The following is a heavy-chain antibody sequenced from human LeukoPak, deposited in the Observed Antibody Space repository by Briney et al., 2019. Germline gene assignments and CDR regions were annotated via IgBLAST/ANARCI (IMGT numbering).Heavy chain of an antibody. CDR2: INPNSGGT. D-gene: IGHD6-13*01. CDR1: GGTFSSYT. V-gene: IGHV1-2*02. J-gene: IGHJ4*02. CDR3: ARDLGIAAAGTREYYFDY. Sequence: ASVKVSCKASGGTFSSYTISWVRQAPGQGLEWMGWINPNSGGTNYAQKFQGRVTMTRDTSISTAYMELSRLRSDDTAVYYCARDLGIAAAGTREYYFDYWGQGTLVTVSS.